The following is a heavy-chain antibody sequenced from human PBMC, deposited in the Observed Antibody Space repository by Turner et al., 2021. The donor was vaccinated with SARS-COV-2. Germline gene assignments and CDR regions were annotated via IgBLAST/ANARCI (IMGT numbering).Heavy chain of an antibody. CDR1: GYTLTELS. D-gene: IGHD2-21*02. J-gene: IGHJ4*02. CDR3: ATGYAYCGGDCSILY. Sequence: QVQLVQSGAEVKKPGASVKVSCKVSGYTLTELSMHWVRQAPGKGLEWMGGFEPEDVETIYAQKFQGRVTMTEDTSTDTAYMELSSLRSEDTAVYYCATGYAYCGGDCSILYWGQGTLVTVSS. CDR2: FEPEDVET. V-gene: IGHV1-24*01.